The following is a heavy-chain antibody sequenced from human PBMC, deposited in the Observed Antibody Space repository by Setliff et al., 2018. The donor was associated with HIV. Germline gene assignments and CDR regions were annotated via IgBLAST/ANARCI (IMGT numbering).Heavy chain of an antibody. CDR2: IYTSGSA. V-gene: IGHV4-4*07. Sequence: TLSLTCTVSGGSINSYYWSWIRQPAGKGLEWIGRIYTSGSANYNPSLKSRVTMSVDTSKNQFSLKLTSVTAADTAVYYCARELMWRGALHYFYYMDVWGEGTTVTVSS. CDR1: GGSINSYY. D-gene: IGHD1-26*01. CDR3: ARELMWRGALHYFYYMDV. J-gene: IGHJ6*03.